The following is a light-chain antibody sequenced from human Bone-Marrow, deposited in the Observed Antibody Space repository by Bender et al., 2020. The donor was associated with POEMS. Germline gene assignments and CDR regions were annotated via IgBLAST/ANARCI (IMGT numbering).Light chain of an antibody. CDR2: KDS. V-gene: IGLV3-25*03. CDR3: QSADSSGTWV. J-gene: IGLJ3*02. Sequence: SYELTQPPSVSVSPGQTARITCSGDALPKQYAYWYLQKAGQAPVMVIYKDSERPSGIPERFSGSSSGTTVTLTISGVQAEDEADYYCQSADSSGTWVFGGGTKLTVL. CDR1: ALPKQY.